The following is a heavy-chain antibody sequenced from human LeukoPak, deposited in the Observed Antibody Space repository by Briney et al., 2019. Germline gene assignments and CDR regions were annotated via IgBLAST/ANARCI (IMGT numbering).Heavy chain of an antibody. CDR2: IYFSGST. J-gene: IGHJ4*02. CDR1: GFTFSNYE. CDR3: ASRPTTWGFFDS. D-gene: IGHD4-17*01. Sequence: GSLRLSCAASGFTFSNYEMIWVRQPPGKGLELIGSIYFSGSTAYSPSLKSRVNISVDTSKNQFSLKLSSVTAADTAVYFCASRPTTWGFFDSWGQGTLVTVSS. V-gene: IGHV4-39*01.